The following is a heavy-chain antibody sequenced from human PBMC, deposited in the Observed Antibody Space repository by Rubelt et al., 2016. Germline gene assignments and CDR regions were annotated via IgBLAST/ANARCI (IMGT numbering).Heavy chain of an antibody. V-gene: IGHV3-43*01. CDR1: GFTFNDYT. CDR3: VKGEDYGGKALNY. CDR2: IGWVCDIT. D-gene: IGHD4-23*01. J-gene: IGHJ4*02. Sequence: EVQLVESGGVVVQPGGSLRLSCAASGFTFNDYTIHWVRQAQGTGLEWVSLIGWVCDITSYADPVQGRFTISRDNSKNSLYLQMNSLRTEDTALYYCVKGEDYGGKALNYWGQGTLVTVSS.